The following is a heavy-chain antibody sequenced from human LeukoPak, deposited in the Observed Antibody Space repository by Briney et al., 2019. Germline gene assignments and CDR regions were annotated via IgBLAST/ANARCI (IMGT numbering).Heavy chain of an antibody. V-gene: IGHV3-30*02. CDR3: ARDGRFPPEPLPRYFDY. J-gene: IGHJ4*02. CDR2: IRSDGINK. D-gene: IGHD1-26*01. Sequence: GGSLRLSCAASGFTFSTYGMHWVRQAPGKGLEWVAFIRSDGINKYYADSVKGRFTISRDNSKNTLYLQMNSLRAEDTAVYYCARDGRFPPEPLPRYFDYWGQGTLVTVSS. CDR1: GFTFSTYG.